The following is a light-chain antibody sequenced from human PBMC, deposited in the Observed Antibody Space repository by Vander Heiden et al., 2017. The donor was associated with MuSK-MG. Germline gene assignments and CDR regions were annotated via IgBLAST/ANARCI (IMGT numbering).Light chain of an antibody. CDR2: DAS. CDR3: QQRSNCPLT. Sequence: EIVLTQSPATLSLSPGERATHYCRASQSVSSYLAWYQQKPGQAPRLLIYDASNRATGIPGRFSGSGAGTDFTLTISILDPEDFAVYYCQQRSNCPLTFGHGTKVDIK. J-gene: IGKJ3*01. V-gene: IGKV3-11*01. CDR1: QSVSSY.